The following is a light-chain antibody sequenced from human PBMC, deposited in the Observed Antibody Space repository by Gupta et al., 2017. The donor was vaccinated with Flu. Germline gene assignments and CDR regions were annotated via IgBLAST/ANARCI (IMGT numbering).Light chain of an antibody. V-gene: IGKV4-1*01. J-gene: IGKJ4*01. CDR2: WAS. CDR1: QSVLYSSNNKNY. CDR3: QQYDSTPLT. Sequence: DIVMTQSPDSLAVSLGERATINCKSSQSVLYSSNNKNYLAWYQQKPGQPPKLLIYWASTRESGVPDRFSGSGSGTDFTLTISSLQAEDVAVYYCQQYDSTPLTFGRGTXVEIK.